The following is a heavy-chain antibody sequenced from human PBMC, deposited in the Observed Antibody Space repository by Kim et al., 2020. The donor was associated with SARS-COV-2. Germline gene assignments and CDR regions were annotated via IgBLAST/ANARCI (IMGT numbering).Heavy chain of an antibody. CDR3: ARSLYYAFNWFDP. J-gene: IGHJ5*02. D-gene: IGHD3-10*01. V-gene: IGHV1-3*01. Sequence: YSQKFQGRVTITRDTSASTAYMELSSLRSEDTAVYYCARSLYYAFNWFDPWGQGTLVTVSS.